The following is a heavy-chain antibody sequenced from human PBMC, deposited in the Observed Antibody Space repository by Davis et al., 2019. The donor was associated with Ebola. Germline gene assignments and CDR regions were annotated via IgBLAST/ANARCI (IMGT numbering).Heavy chain of an antibody. CDR2: IYSGGST. J-gene: IGHJ4*02. V-gene: IGHV3-66*01. Sequence: GESLKISCAASGFIVSNNYMSWVRQAPGKGLEWVSVIYSGGSTYYADSVKGRFTISRDNSKNTLYLQMNSLRAEDTAVYYCARDDVSYYDSSGYFYWGQGTLVTVSS. D-gene: IGHD3-22*01. CDR3: ARDDVSYYDSSGYFY. CDR1: GFIVSNNY.